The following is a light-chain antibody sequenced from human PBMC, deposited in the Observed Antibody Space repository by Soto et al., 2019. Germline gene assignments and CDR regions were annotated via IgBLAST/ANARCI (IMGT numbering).Light chain of an antibody. V-gene: IGLV2-14*01. CDR1: SSYVGGYNY. J-gene: IGLJ1*01. CDR2: EVS. CDR3: SSYTSSSTLGV. Sequence: QSVLTQPASVSGSPGQSITISCTGTSSYVGGYNYVSWYQQHPGKAPKLMIYEVSNRPSGVSNRFSGSKSGNTASLTISGLQAEDEADYYCSSYTSSSTLGVFGTGTKVTVL.